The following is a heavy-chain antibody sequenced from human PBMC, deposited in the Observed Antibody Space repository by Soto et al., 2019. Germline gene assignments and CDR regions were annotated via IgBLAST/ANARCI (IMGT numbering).Heavy chain of an antibody. CDR2: INPSGGST. D-gene: IGHD1-26*01. CDR3: ARDLRIVGAPPDAFDI. CDR1: GYTFTSYY. Sequence: GASVKVSCKASGYTFTSYYMHWVRQAPGQGLEWTGIINPSGGSTSYAQKFQGRVTMTRDTSTSTVYMELSSLRSEDTAVYYCARDLRIVGAPPDAFDIWGQGTMVTVSS. J-gene: IGHJ3*02. V-gene: IGHV1-46*01.